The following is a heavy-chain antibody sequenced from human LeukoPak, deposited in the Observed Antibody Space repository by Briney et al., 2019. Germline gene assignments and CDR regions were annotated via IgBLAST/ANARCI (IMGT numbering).Heavy chain of an antibody. CDR3: ASSTAVPYDYFDY. CDR1: GGSVSSYY. V-gene: IGHV4-59*02. Sequence: PSETLSLTCTVSGGSVSSYYWSWIRQPPGKGLEWIGYIYYSGSTNYNPSLKSRVTISVDTSKNQFSLKLSSVTAADTAVYYCASSTAVPYDYFDYWGQGTLVTVSS. J-gene: IGHJ4*02. CDR2: IYYSGST. D-gene: IGHD6-19*01.